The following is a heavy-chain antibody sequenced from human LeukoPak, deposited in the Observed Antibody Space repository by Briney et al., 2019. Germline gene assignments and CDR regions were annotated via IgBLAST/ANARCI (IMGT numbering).Heavy chain of an antibody. V-gene: IGHV4-31*03. J-gene: IGHJ3*02. CDR3: ARAASLYYDFWSGYPHAFDI. D-gene: IGHD3-3*01. CDR2: IYYSGST. CDR1: GGSISSGGYY. Sequence: PSETLSLTCTVSGGSISSGGYYWSWIRQHPGKGLEWIGYIYYSGSTYYNPSLKSRVTISVDTSKNQFSLKLSSVTAADTAVYYCARAASLYYDFWSGYPHAFDIWGQGTMVTVSS.